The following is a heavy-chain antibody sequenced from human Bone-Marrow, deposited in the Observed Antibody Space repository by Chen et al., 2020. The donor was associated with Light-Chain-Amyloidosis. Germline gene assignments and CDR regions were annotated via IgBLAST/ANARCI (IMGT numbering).Heavy chain of an antibody. CDR3: AKTFFPFTEAPGNFDR. J-gene: IGHJ4*02. Sequence: EVRLVESGGGFVQPGGSLRLSCAASGFCFNNYAMSWVRQAPGKGLEGVSTIRGRGDGAYYADSVKGRLTVSRDNSKNTLFLQMSSLRAEDTAIYFCAKTFFPFTEAPGNFDRWGQGTLVTVSS. CDR2: IRGRGDGA. V-gene: IGHV3-23*04. D-gene: IGHD3-16*01. CDR1: GFCFNNYA.